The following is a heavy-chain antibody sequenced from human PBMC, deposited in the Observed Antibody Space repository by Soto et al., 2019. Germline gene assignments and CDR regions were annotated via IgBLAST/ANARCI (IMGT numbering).Heavy chain of an antibody. CDR2: IKQDGSEK. D-gene: IGHD3-22*01. Sequence: GGSLRLSCAASGFTFSSYWMSWVRQAPGKGLEWVANIKQDGSEKYYVDSVKGRFTISRDNAKNSLYLQMNSLRVDDTAVYFCTKSWLFEKNWFDPWGQGTLVTVSS. CDR3: TKSWLFEKNWFDP. CDR1: GFTFSSYW. V-gene: IGHV3-7*03. J-gene: IGHJ5*02.